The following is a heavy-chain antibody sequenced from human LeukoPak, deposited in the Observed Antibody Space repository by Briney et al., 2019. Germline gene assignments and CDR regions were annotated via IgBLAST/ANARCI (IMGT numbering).Heavy chain of an antibody. Sequence: SETLSLTCTVSGGSISSYYWSWIRQPPGKGLEWIGYIYYSGSTNYNPSLKSRVTISVDTSKNQFSLKLSSVTAADTAVYYCARSHTQWLVYFDYWGQGTLVTVSS. CDR2: IYYSGST. V-gene: IGHV4-59*01. J-gene: IGHJ4*02. D-gene: IGHD6-19*01. CDR3: ARSHTQWLVYFDY. CDR1: GGSISSYY.